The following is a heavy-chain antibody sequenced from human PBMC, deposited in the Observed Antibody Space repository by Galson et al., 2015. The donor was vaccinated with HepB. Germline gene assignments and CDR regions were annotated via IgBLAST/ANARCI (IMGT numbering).Heavy chain of an antibody. D-gene: IGHD3-9*01. CDR3: AKDFQWNFDL. CDR2: ISPDGNTA. J-gene: IGHJ4*02. CDR1: GFTFSGHN. V-gene: IGHV3-30*13. Sequence: SLRLSCAASGFTFSGHNMHWVRQAPVKGLEWLAIISPDGNTAYYADSVKGQFTISRDNSKNRLFLQVDGLRPEDTAMYYCAKDFQWNFDLWGQGTLVTVSS.